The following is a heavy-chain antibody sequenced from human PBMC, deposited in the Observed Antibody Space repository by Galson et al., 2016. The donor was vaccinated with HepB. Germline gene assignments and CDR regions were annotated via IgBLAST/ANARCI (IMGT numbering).Heavy chain of an antibody. Sequence: SLRLSCATSGFTFGSVCMSWVRQAPGKGLEWVSQITPDGSERYHVDSLKGRFTISRDTATNSLYLQMNNLRAEDTAVYYCALYYYDSSGFVEYFQHWGQGTRVTVSS. CDR2: ITPDGSER. V-gene: IGHV3-7*03. CDR3: ALYYYDSSGFVEYFQH. CDR1: GFTFGSVC. J-gene: IGHJ1*01. D-gene: IGHD3-22*01.